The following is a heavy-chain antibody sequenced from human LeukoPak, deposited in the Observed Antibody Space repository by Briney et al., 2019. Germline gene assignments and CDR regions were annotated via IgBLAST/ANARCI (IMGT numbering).Heavy chain of an antibody. D-gene: IGHD3-9*01. CDR1: GGSISSYY. Sequence: SETLSLTCTVSGGSISSYYWSWIQQPPGKGLEWIGYIYYSGSTNYNPSLKSRVTISVDTSKNQFSLKLSSVTAADTAVYYCARNKFDWLGIDYWGQGTLVTVSS. J-gene: IGHJ4*02. CDR2: IYYSGST. V-gene: IGHV4-59*01. CDR3: ARNKFDWLGIDY.